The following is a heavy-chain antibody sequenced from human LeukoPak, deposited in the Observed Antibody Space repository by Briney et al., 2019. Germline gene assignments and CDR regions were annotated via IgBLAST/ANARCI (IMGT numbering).Heavy chain of an antibody. Sequence: GGSLRLSCVASGFRFSSYGMHWVRQAPGKGLEWVAFMPYDGSNKFYADSVKGRFTISRDNSKSTVFLQMKSLRAEDTAVYYCVKEEGTTWGFLGWFEYWGQGTLVTVSA. CDR1: GFRFSSYG. CDR2: MPYDGSNK. CDR3: VKEEGTTWGFLGWFEY. D-gene: IGHD3-3*01. J-gene: IGHJ4*02. V-gene: IGHV3-30*02.